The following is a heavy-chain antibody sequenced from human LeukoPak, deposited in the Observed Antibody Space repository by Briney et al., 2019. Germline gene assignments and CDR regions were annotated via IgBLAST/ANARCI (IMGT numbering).Heavy chain of an antibody. V-gene: IGHV3-48*01. J-gene: IGHJ5*02. D-gene: IGHD1-26*01. CDR3: TRSEGGYWFDP. CDR1: GFTFSSYS. CDR2: ISSSSSSTI. Sequence: GGSLRLSCAASGFTFSSYSMNWVRQAPGRGLEWVSYISSSSSSTIYYADSVKGRFTISRDNAKNSLYLQMNSLRAEDTAVYYCTRSEGGYWFDPSGQGTLVTVSS.